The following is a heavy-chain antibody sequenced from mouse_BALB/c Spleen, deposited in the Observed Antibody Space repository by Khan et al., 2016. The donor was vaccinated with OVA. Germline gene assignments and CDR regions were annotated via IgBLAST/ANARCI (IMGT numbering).Heavy chain of an antibody. CDR1: GYTFTNYG. J-gene: IGHJ1*01. D-gene: IGHD2-4*01. Sequence: QIQLVQSGPELKKPGETVKISCKASGYTFTNYGMNWVKQAPGKGLKWMGWINNYTGESTYADDLKGRFAFSLETSASTAHLQINNLKNEDMATYFCARSLMIRRYFDVWGAGTTVTVSS. CDR3: ARSLMIRRYFDV. CDR2: INNYTGES. V-gene: IGHV9-1*02.